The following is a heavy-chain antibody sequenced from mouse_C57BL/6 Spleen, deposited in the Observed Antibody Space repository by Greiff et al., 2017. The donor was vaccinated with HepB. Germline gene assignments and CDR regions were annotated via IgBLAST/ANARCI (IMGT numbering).Heavy chain of an antibody. CDR3: ARRTYYGLYYAMDY. D-gene: IGHD2-10*01. CDR2: ISSGSSTI. Sequence: EVQRVESGGGLVKPGGSLKLSCAASGFTFSDYGMHWVRQAPEKGLEWVAYISSGSSTIYYADTVKGRFTISRDNAKNTLFLQMTSLRSEDTAMYYCARRTYYGLYYAMDYWGQGTSVTVSS. CDR1: GFTFSDYG. V-gene: IGHV5-17*01. J-gene: IGHJ4*01.